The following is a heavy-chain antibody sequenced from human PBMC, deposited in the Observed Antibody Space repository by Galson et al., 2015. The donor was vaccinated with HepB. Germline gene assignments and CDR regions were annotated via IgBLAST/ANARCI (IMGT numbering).Heavy chain of an antibody. J-gene: IGHJ4*02. CDR2: ISSSSSTI. CDR1: GFTFSSYS. V-gene: IGHV3-48*01. D-gene: IGHD3-22*01. CDR3: ARLIFRIGSGYYYVPYFDY. Sequence: SLRLSCAASGFTFSSYSMNWVRQAPGKGLEWVSYISSSSSTIYYADSVKGRFTISRDNAKNSLYLQMNSLRAEDTAVYYCARLIFRIGSGYYYVPYFDYWGQGTLVTVSS.